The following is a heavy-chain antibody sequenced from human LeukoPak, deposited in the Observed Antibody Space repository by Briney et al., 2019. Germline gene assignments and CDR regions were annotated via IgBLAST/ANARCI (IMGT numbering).Heavy chain of an antibody. D-gene: IGHD3-22*01. J-gene: IGHJ3*02. CDR3: AKGIVVVISGNAFDI. CDR2: IKQDGTEI. Sequence: TGGSLRLSCAASGFTFTNNWMTWVRQAPGKGLEWVANIKQDGTEIYYVDSVKGRFTISRDNVKNSVYLQMNSLRVEDTAVYYCAKGIVVVISGNAFDIWGQGTMVTVSS. V-gene: IGHV3-7*05. CDR1: GFTFTNNW.